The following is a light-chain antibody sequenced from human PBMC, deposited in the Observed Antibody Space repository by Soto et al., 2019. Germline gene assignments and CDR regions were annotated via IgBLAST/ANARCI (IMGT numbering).Light chain of an antibody. CDR2: AAS. CDR1: ESISRY. Sequence: DIQMTQSPSSPSSSVGDRVTITCRATESISRYLNWFQQKPGKAPKLLIYAASSLQSGVPSRFSGSGSGTDFTLTISSLQSEDFAAYYCQQSYSTPYTFGQGTKVDIK. V-gene: IGKV1-39*01. J-gene: IGKJ2*01. CDR3: QQSYSTPYT.